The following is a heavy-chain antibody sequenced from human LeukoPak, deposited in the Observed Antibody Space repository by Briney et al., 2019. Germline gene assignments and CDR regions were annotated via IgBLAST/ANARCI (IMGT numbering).Heavy chain of an antibody. Sequence: PSETLSLTCAVSGGSISSSNWWSWVRQPPGKGLEWIGEIYHSGSTNYNPSLKSRVTISVDKSKNQFSLKLSSVTAADTAVYYCARGGVDGDIVVVVAAYYFDYWGQGTLVTVSS. J-gene: IGHJ4*02. CDR3: ARGGVDGDIVVVVAAYYFDY. CDR2: IYHSGST. D-gene: IGHD2-15*01. CDR1: GGSISSSNW. V-gene: IGHV4-4*02.